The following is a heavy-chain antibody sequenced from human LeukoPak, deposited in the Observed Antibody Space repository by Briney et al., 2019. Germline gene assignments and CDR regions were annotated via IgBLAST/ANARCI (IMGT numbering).Heavy chain of an antibody. CDR1: GFTFDDYG. CDR3: AKDRSRTSSTRALDY. CDR2: INWNGGSS. Sequence: PGGSLRLSCAASGFTFDDYGMSWVRQAPGKGLEWVSGINWNGGSSGYADSVKGRFTISRDNSKNTLYLQMNSLRAEDTAVYYCAKDRSRTSSTRALDYWGQGTLVTVSS. D-gene: IGHD2-2*01. J-gene: IGHJ4*02. V-gene: IGHV3-20*04.